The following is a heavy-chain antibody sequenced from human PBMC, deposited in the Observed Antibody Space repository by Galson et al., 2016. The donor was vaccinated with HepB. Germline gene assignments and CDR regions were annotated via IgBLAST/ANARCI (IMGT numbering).Heavy chain of an antibody. J-gene: IGHJ6*02. CDR1: ELIFNNYA. CDR3: ARDTRPYSNLRHGMDV. V-gene: IGHV3-30-3*01. D-gene: IGHD4-11*01. Sequence: SLRLSCAASELIFNNYAMNWVRQAPGKGLEWVAVISYDGSNKYYADSVKGRFTISRDNSENTLYLQMNSLRAEDTAVYYCARDTRPYSNLRHGMDVWGQGTTVTVSS. CDR2: ISYDGSNK.